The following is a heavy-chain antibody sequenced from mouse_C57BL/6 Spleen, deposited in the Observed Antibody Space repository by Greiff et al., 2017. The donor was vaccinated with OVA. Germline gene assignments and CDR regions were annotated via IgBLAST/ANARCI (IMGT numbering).Heavy chain of an antibody. CDR1: GYTFTSYW. Sequence: QVQLQQPGAELVRPGSSVKLSCKASGYTFTSYWMDWVKQRPGQGLEWIGNIYPSDSETHYNQKFKDKATLTVDKSSSTAYMQLSSLTSEDSAVYYCARSDYYGSSYWTYWYFDVWGTGTTVTVSS. CDR2: IYPSDSET. J-gene: IGHJ1*03. D-gene: IGHD1-1*01. CDR3: ARSDYYGSSYWTYWYFDV. V-gene: IGHV1-61*01.